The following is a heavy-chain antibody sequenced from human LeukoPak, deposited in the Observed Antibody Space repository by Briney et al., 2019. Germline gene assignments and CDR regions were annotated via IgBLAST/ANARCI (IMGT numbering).Heavy chain of an antibody. CDR3: LWQNLY. V-gene: IGHV4-34*01. CDR1: GGSFSGYY. Sequence: ASETLSLTCAVYGGSFSGYYWSWIRQPPGKGLEWIGEINHSGSTNYNPSLKSRVTISVDTSKNQFSLKLSSVTAADTAVYYCLWQNLYWGQGTLVSVSS. CDR2: INHSGST. J-gene: IGHJ4*02. D-gene: IGHD2-21*01.